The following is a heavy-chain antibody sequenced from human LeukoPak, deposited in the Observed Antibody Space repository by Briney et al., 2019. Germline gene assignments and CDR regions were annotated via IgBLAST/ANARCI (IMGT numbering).Heavy chain of an antibody. CDR1: LDSTTSNF. CDR2: IHRSGSL. Sequence: SENLSLTCTVSLDSTTSNFWSWVRQPPGKGLEWIGEIHRSGSLNYNPSLQSRVTISIDRSRNQIVLELSSVTAADTAVYYCAREILGGFNPGAYWGQGTLVTVSS. J-gene: IGHJ4*02. D-gene: IGHD1-14*01. CDR3: AREILGGFNPGAY. V-gene: IGHV4-4*02.